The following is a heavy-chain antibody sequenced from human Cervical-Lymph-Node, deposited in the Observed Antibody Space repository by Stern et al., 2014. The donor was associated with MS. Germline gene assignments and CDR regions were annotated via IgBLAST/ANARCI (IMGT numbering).Heavy chain of an antibody. CDR2: INSDGSST. CDR1: GFTFSSYW. J-gene: IGHJ4*02. CDR3: ARGAVRFLDWLTPFDY. D-gene: IGHD3-3*01. Sequence: EVQLVESGGGLVQPGGSLRLSCAASGFTFSSYWLHWVRQAPGKGLVWVSRINSDGSSTDYADSVKGRFTISRDNAKNTVYLQMNSLRDEDTAMYYCARGAVRFLDWLTPFDYWGQGTLVTVSS. V-gene: IGHV3-74*01.